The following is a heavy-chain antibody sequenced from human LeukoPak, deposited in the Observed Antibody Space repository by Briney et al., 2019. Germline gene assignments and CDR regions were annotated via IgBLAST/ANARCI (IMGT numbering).Heavy chain of an antibody. CDR3: ARVATMVRGVLNPYYYYGMDV. Sequence: TSETLSLTCTVSGGSISSYYWSWIRQPAGKGLEWIGRIYTSGSTNYNPSLKSRVTMSVDTSKNQFSPKLSSVTAADTAVYYCARVATMVRGVLNPYYYYGMDVWGQGTTVTVSS. D-gene: IGHD3-10*01. CDR2: IYTSGST. CDR1: GGSISSYY. J-gene: IGHJ6*02. V-gene: IGHV4-4*07.